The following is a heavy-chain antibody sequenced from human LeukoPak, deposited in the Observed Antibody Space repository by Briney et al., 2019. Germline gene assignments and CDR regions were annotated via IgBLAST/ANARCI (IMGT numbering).Heavy chain of an antibody. J-gene: IGHJ6*02. CDR2: INPSGGST. D-gene: IGHD5-12*01. Sequence: ASVKVSCKASGYTFTSYYMHLVRQAPGQGLEWMGIINPSGGSTSYAQKFQGRVTMTRDTSTSTVYMELSSLRSEDTAVYYCARDGRIVATILLDYGMDVWGQGTTVTVSS. CDR1: GYTFTSYY. CDR3: ARDGRIVATILLDYGMDV. V-gene: IGHV1-46*01.